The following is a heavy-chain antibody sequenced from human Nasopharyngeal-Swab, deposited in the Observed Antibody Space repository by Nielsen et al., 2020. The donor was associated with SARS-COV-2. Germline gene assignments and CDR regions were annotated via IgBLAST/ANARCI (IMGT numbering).Heavy chain of an antibody. CDR3: ASGAISKFDP. CDR1: GGSFSSYY. V-gene: IGHV4-59*08. CDR2: FYYSGST. J-gene: IGHJ5*02. Sequence: SDLLSLTLTPLGGSFSSYYWSWIRQLPGKGLEWYGYFYYSGSTNYNPSLKSRVTISVDTSKNQLSLKLSSVTAADTAVYYCASGAISKFDPWGQGTLFTVSS.